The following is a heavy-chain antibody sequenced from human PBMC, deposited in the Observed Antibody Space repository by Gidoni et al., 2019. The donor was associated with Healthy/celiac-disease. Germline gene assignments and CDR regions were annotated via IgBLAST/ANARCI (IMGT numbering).Heavy chain of an antibody. J-gene: IGHJ4*02. Sequence: QVQLVQSGAEVKKPGASVKVSCKASGYTFTSSDINWVRQATGQGLEWMGWMNPNSGNTGYAQKFQGRVTMTRNTSISTAYMELSSLRSEDTAVYYCARGRGGAVAGTSAWVDYWGQGTLVTVSS. CDR1: GYTFTSSD. D-gene: IGHD6-19*01. V-gene: IGHV1-8*01. CDR2: MNPNSGNT. CDR3: ARGRGGAVAGTSAWVDY.